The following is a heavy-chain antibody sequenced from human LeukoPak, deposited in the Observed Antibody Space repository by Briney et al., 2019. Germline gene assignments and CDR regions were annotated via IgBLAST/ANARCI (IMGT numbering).Heavy chain of an antibody. CDR1: GFTFSTYW. D-gene: IGHD6-19*01. V-gene: IGHV3-7*01. CDR3: ARDSGSGGP. J-gene: IGHJ5*02. CDR2: IKPDGSEK. Sequence: GGSLRLSCAASGFTFSTYWMSWVRQAPGKGLEWVANIKPDGSEKYYVDSVRGRFTISRDDAKNSLYLQMNSLRVEDTAVYYCARDSGSGGPWGQGTLVTVSS.